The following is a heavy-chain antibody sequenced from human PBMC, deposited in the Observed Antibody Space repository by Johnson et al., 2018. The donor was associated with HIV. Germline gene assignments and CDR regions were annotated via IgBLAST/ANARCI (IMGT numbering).Heavy chain of an antibody. Sequence: VQLVESGGGLVQPGRSLRLSCAASGFTFDDYAMHWVRPAPGKGLEWVSGISWNSGRIGYADSVKGRFTISRDTFKNTLYLQMGSLRVEDTAVYYCVKDLYCTGGICRTDAFDVWGQGTMVTVSS. CDR3: VKDLYCTGGICRTDAFDV. CDR1: GFTFDDYA. CDR2: ISWNSGRI. J-gene: IGHJ3*01. V-gene: IGHV3-9*01. D-gene: IGHD2-8*02.